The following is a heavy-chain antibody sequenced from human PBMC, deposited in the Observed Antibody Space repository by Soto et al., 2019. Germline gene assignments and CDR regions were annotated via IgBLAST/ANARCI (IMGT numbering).Heavy chain of an antibody. V-gene: IGHV4-30-2*01. J-gene: IGHJ5*02. CDR3: ARVPDR. D-gene: IGHD2-2*01. CDR1: GGSISSDGYS. CDR2: IYHSGST. Sequence: SETLSLTCAVSGGSISSDGYSWSWIRQPPGKGLEWIGYIYHSGSTYYNPSLKSRVTVSVDRSKNQFSLKLSSVTAADTAVYYCARVPDRWGQGTLVTGSS.